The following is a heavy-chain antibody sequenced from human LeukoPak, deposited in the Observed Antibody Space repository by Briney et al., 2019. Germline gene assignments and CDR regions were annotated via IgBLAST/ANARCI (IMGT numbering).Heavy chain of an antibody. CDR1: GFTFSSHG. V-gene: IGHV3-30*03. Sequence: GGSLRLSCAASGFTFSSHGMQWVRQAPGKGLEWVAVISHDGSITYYANSVKGRFTISRDNSKNTLYLQMGSLRAEDMAVYYCARDSRSGSYHGVDYWGQGTLVTVSS. CDR3: ARDSRSGSYHGVDY. J-gene: IGHJ4*02. CDR2: ISHDGSIT. D-gene: IGHD1-26*01.